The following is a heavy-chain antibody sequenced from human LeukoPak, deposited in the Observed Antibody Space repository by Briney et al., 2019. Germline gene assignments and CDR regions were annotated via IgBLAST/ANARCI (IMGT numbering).Heavy chain of an antibody. D-gene: IGHD1-1*01. CDR1: GGSINSYY. CDR3: ARHYNPRRTHDAFDI. CDR2: ISYSGST. V-gene: IGHV4-59*08. J-gene: IGHJ3*02. Sequence: SETLSLTCTVSGGSINSYYWSWLRQPPGKGLEWIGYISYSGSTNYNPSLKSRATILVDTSKNQFSLQLSSVTAADTAVYYCARHYNPRRTHDAFDIWGQGTMVTVSS.